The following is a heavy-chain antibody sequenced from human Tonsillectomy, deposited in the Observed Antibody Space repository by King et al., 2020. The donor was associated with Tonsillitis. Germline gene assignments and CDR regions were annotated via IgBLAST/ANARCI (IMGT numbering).Heavy chain of an antibody. J-gene: IGHJ3*02. CDR1: GFTFDDYA. Sequence: VQLVQSGGGLVQPGRSLRLSCAASGFTFDDYAMHWVRQAPGKGLEWVSGISWNSGSIGYADSVKGRFTISRDNAKNSLYLQMNSLRAEDTALYYCAKDMATISAYAFDIWGQGTMVTVSS. D-gene: IGHD5-24*01. CDR2: ISWNSGSI. CDR3: AKDMATISAYAFDI. V-gene: IGHV3-9*01.